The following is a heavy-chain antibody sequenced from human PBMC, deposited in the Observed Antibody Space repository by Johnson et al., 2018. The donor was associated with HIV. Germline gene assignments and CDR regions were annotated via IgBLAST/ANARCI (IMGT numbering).Heavy chain of an antibody. D-gene: IGHD3-9*01. CDR1: GFIFSSYG. CDR2: IRYDGSNK. Sequence: QVQLVESGGGVVQPGKSLRLSCVASGFIFSSYGMHWVRQAPGKWLEWVAFIRYDGSNKYYADSVKGRFTISRDNSKNTLYLQMNSLRAEDTAVYYCARDPYILTGYYNSDAFDIWGQGTMVTVSS. V-gene: IGHV3-30*02. CDR3: ARDPYILTGYYNSDAFDI. J-gene: IGHJ3*02.